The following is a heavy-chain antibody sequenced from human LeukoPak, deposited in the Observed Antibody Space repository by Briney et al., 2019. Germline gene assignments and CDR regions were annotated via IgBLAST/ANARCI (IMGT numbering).Heavy chain of an antibody. J-gene: IGHJ4*02. CDR3: ARGLLPYYFDY. Sequence: SETLSLTCTVSGGSISSYYWSWIRQPPGKGLEWIGYIYYSGSTNYNPSLKSRVTIPVDTSKNQFSLKLSSVTAADTAVYYCARGLLPYYFDYWGRGTLVTVSS. CDR2: IYYSGST. V-gene: IGHV4-59*01. CDR1: GGSISSYY. D-gene: IGHD1-26*01.